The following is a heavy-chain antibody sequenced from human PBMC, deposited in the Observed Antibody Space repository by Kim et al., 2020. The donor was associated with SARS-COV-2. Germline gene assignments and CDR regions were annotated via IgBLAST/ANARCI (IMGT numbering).Heavy chain of an antibody. Sequence: SETLSLTCTVSGGSISSYYWSWIRQPPGKGLEWIGYIYYSGSTNYNPSLKSRVTISVDTSKNQFSLKLSSVTAADTAVYYCASIIAAAGGNNWFDPWGQGTLVTVSS. V-gene: IGHV4-59*13. CDR1: GGSISSYY. J-gene: IGHJ5*02. CDR2: IYYSGST. CDR3: ASIIAAAGGNNWFDP. D-gene: IGHD6-13*01.